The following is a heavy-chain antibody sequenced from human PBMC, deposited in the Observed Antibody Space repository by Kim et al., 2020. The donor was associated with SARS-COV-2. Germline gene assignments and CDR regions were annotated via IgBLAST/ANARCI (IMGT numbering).Heavy chain of an antibody. CDR3: ARDPGYCSSTTCYGY. J-gene: IGHJ4*01. CDR2: ISSSSSTI. Sequence: GGSLRLSCAASGFTFSSYSMNWVRQAPGKGLEWVSYISSSSSTIYYADSVKGRFTISSDNAKNSLYLQMTSLRDVDTAVYYCARDPGYCSSTTCYGYWG. V-gene: IGHV3-48*02. CDR1: GFTFSSYS. D-gene: IGHD2-2*01.